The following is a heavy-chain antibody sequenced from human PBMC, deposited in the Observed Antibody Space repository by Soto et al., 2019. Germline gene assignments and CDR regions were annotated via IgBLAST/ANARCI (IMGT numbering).Heavy chain of an antibody. D-gene: IGHD3-22*01. V-gene: IGHV1-8*01. CDR1: GYAFASSA. CDR2: MNPNSGSA. CDR3: ARRGGYYDY. Sequence: ASLTFYWAACGYAFASSALISVRQAPGQGLEWMGWMNPNSGSAGDAQKFQGRVTMTTNTSISTAYMEVSRLTSDDTAVLYCARRGGYYDYWAQGTLVTVSS. J-gene: IGHJ4*02.